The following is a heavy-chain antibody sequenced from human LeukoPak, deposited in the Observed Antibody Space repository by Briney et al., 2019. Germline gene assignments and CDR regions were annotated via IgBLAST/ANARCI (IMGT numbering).Heavy chain of an antibody. CDR3: ARQRSVLNRGGSGYYGPGSYPIAYYFDY. J-gene: IGHJ4*02. Sequence: KTSPKTSGHHTHSYTLHRVRQPPAQQHNRTARISASHGNTNYAQKLQGRATMPPHTSTSTAYMELRSLRSDDTAVYYCARQRSVLNRGGSGYYGPGSYPIAYYFDYWGQGTLVTVSS. D-gene: IGHD3-10*01. V-gene: IGHV1-18*04. CDR1: GHHTHSYT. CDR2: ISASHGNT.